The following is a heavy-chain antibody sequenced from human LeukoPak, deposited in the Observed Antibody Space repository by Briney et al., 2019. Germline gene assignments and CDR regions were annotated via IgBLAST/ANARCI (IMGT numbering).Heavy chain of an antibody. Sequence: ASVKVSCKASGYTFTSYDINWVRQATGQGLEWMGWMNPNSGNTKYARKFQGRVTVTTDTSTTTAYMDLRSLRSDDTAVYYCTRDYLTAAGSDAFDIWGQGTMVTVSS. V-gene: IGHV1-8*02. CDR2: MNPNSGNT. J-gene: IGHJ3*02. CDR1: GYTFTSYD. CDR3: TRDYLTAAGSDAFDI. D-gene: IGHD6-13*01.